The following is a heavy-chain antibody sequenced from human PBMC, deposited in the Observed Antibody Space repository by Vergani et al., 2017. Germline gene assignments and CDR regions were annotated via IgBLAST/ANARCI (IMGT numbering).Heavy chain of an antibody. V-gene: IGHV4-61*02. D-gene: IGHD2-15*01. J-gene: IGHJ4*02. CDR3: ARSRPYCTSGSCPAI. Sequence: QVKLQESGPGLLKPSQPLSFTSTVPGESIRSGSHSWSWIRQPAGKGPEWIGHIHTGGSTDLNPSFKSRVSISVDTSKSQFSLKLSSVTVADTAVYYCARSRPYCTSGSCPAIWGQGTLVTVSS. CDR2: IHTGGST. CDR1: GESIRSGSHS.